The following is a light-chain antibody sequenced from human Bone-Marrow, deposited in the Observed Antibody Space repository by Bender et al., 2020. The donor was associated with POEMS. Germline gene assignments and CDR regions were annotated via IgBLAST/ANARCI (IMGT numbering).Light chain of an antibody. J-gene: IGLJ3*02. CDR3: SSYTRTSTWV. V-gene: IGLV2-14*03. CDR1: SSDVGTYGY. Sequence: QSALTQPASVSGSPGQSITISCTGTSSDVGTYGYVSWYQQHPGKAPKLIIYDVSNRPSGVSNRFSGSKSDNTASLTISGLQAEDEADYYCSSYTRTSTWVFGGGTKLTVL. CDR2: DVS.